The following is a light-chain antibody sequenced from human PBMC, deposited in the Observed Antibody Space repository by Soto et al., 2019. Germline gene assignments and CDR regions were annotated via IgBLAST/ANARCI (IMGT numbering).Light chain of an antibody. Sequence: QSALTQPPSASGSPGQSVTISCTGTYNDVGGYKFVSWYQQHPGKAPKLLIYEVTQRPSGVPDRFSGSKTGNTASLTVSGLQPEDEADYYCSPYAGFDMAVFGTGTKVTVL. V-gene: IGLV2-8*01. J-gene: IGLJ1*01. CDR2: EVT. CDR1: YNDVGGYKF. CDR3: SPYAGFDMAV.